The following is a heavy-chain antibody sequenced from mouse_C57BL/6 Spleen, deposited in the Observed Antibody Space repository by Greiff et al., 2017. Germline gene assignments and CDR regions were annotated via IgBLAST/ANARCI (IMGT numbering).Heavy chain of an antibody. CDR1: GYTFTSYG. CDR2: IYPRSGNT. D-gene: IGHD2-5*01. CDR3: ARGPSYYSNRTGFAY. Sequence: VQLQQSGAELARPGASVKLSCKASGYTFTSYGISWVKQRTGQGLEWIGEIYPRSGNTYYNEKFKGKATLTADKSSSTAYMELRSLTSEDSAVYFCARGPSYYSNRTGFAYWGQGTLVTVSA. V-gene: IGHV1-81*01. J-gene: IGHJ3*01.